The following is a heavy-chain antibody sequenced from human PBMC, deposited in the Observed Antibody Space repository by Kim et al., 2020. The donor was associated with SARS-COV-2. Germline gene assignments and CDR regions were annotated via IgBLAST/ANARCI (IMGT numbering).Heavy chain of an antibody. J-gene: IGHJ6*02. CDR3: ARDPPPSTAMLPSYGMDV. CDR1: GFTFSSYA. D-gene: IGHD5-18*01. V-gene: IGHV3-30-3*01. Sequence: GGSLRLSCAASGFTFSSYAMHWVRQAPGKGLEWVAVISYDGSNKYYADSVKGRFTISRDNSKNTLYLQMNSLRAEDTAVYYCARDPPPSTAMLPSYGMDVWGQGTTVTVSS. CDR2: ISYDGSNK.